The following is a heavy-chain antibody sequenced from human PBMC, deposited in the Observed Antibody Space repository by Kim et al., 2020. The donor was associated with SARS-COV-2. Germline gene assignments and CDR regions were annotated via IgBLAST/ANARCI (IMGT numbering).Heavy chain of an antibody. V-gene: IGHV3-23*01. CDR3: AKARVFDWLLRQSYYFDY. D-gene: IGHD3-9*01. Sequence: GGSLRLSCAASGFTFSSYAMSWVRQAPGKGLEWVSAISGSGGSTYYADSVKGRFTISRDNSKNTLYLQMNSLRAEDTAVYYCAKARVFDWLLRQSYYFDYWGQGTLVTVSS. CDR1: GFTFSSYA. J-gene: IGHJ4*02. CDR2: ISGSGGST.